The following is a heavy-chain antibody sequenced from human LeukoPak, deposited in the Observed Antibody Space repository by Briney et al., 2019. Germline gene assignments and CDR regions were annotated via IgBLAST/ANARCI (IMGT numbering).Heavy chain of an antibody. V-gene: IGHV3-74*01. CDR1: GFTFSSYW. CDR2: INSDGSST. CDR3: ARGGYSYGYWFDP. J-gene: IGHJ5*02. Sequence: GGSLRLSCAASGFTFSSYWMHWVRQAPGKGLVWVSRINSDGSSTSYADSVKGRFTISRDNAKNTLYLQMNGLRAEDTAVYYCARGGYSYGYWFDPWGQGTLVTVSS. D-gene: IGHD5-18*01.